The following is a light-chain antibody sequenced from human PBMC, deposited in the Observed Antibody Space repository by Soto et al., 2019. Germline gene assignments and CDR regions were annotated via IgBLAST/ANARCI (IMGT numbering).Light chain of an antibody. V-gene: IGKV3D-20*01. CDR2: DSF. J-gene: IGKJ1*01. CDR1: QSVASSS. CDR3: QQYDSWT. Sequence: EIVLTQSPATLSVSPGERATLSCGASQSVASSSLAWYQERPGLAPRLLIYDSFSRAAGIPDRFSGSGSGTDFTLTISRLEPEDFAVYFCQQYDSWTFGQGTKVEIK.